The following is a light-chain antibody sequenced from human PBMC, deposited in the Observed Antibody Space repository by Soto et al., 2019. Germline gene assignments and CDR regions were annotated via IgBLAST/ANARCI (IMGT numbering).Light chain of an antibody. Sequence: DIQMTQATSSVSASVGDSVTITCRASQGLSGWLAWYQQKPGKAPKLLIYTTSSLQSGVPSRFRGSGSGTEFTLTISRLQLEDFATYYCQQGNSFPWTFGQGTKVEIK. CDR1: QGLSGW. V-gene: IGKV1-12*01. CDR2: TTS. CDR3: QQGNSFPWT. J-gene: IGKJ1*01.